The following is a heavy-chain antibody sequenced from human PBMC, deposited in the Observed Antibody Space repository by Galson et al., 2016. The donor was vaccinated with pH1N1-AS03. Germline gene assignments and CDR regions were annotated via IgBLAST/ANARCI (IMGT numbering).Heavy chain of an antibody. J-gene: IGHJ4*02. CDR2: ISSGNTYI. V-gene: IGHV3-21*01. CDR3: AGGGGYGANFDY. Sequence: SLRLSCAASGFTFSSYRMNWVRQAPGKGLEWVSYISSGNTYIHYVDSVKGRFTISRDNAKNSLYLQMNSLRAEDTAVYYCAGGGGYGANFDYWGRGTLVTV. D-gene: IGHD3-16*01. CDR1: GFTFSSYR.